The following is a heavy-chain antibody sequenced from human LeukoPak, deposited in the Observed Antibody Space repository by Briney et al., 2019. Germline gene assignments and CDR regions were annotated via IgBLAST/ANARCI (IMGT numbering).Heavy chain of an antibody. D-gene: IGHD2-2*01. CDR1: GGSFSGYY. CDR3: ARGPFLGYCSSTSCCKPYYYYGMDV. J-gene: IGHJ6*02. Sequence: SETLSLTCAVYGGSFSGYYWSWIRQPPGKGLEWIGEINHSGSTNYNPSLKSRVTISVDTSNNHFSLKLSSVTAADMAVYYCARGPFLGYCSSTSCCKPYYYYGMDVWGQGTTVTVSS. V-gene: IGHV4-34*01. CDR2: INHSGST.